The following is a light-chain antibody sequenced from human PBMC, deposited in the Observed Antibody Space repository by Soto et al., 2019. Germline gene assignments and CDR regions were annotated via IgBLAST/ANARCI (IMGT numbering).Light chain of an antibody. CDR2: GAS. V-gene: IGKV3-15*01. CDR3: QQYNNWPWT. Sequence: EKVMTQSPATQYASPGERANLCCXASQSVTSNLAWYQQKPDQAPRLLIYGASTRATGIPARFSGSGSGTEFTLTISSLQSEDFAVYYCQQYNNWPWTFGHGTKVDIK. J-gene: IGKJ1*01. CDR1: QSVTSN.